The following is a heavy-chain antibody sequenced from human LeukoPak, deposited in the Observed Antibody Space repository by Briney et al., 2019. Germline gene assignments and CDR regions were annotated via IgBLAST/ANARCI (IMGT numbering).Heavy chain of an antibody. Sequence: GESLKISCQGSGYSFTSYWIGWVRRMPGKGREWMGIIYPGDSDTRYSPSFQGQVTISADKSISTAYLQWSSLKASDTAMYYCARARLGELSSFDYWGQGTLVTVSS. CDR2: IYPGDSDT. CDR3: ARARLGELSSFDY. V-gene: IGHV5-51*01. D-gene: IGHD3-16*02. CDR1: GYSFTSYW. J-gene: IGHJ4*02.